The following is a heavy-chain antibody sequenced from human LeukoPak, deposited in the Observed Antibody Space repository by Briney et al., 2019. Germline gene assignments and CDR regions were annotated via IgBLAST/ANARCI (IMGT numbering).Heavy chain of an antibody. V-gene: IGHV3-9*01. D-gene: IGHD6-25*01. CDR2: ISGNSGSI. CDR3: AKGDRAADGYFDS. J-gene: IGHJ4*02. Sequence: PGGSLRLSCAASGFTFDDYGMHWVRPAPGKGLEWVSGISGNSGSIHFADSVKGRFTLSRDNAKNSLYLQMRSLRVEDTAFYYCAKGDRAADGYFDSWGQGTLVTVSS. CDR1: GFTFDDYG.